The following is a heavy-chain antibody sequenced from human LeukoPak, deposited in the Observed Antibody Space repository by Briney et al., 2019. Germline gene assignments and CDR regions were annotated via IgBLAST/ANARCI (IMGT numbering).Heavy chain of an antibody. CDR3: ARYGRVRGVIDY. V-gene: IGHV4-59*01. CDR1: GGSISSYY. J-gene: IGHJ4*02. CDR2: IYYSGST. D-gene: IGHD3-10*01. Sequence: ASETLSLTCTVSGGSISSYYWSWIRQPPGKGLEWIGYIYYSGSTNYNPSLKSRVTISVDTSKNQFSLKLSSVTAADTAVYYCARYGRVRGVIDYWGQGTLVTVSS.